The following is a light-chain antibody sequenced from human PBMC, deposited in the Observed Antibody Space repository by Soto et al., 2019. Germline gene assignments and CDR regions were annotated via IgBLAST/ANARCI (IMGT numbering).Light chain of an antibody. CDR3: GTWDSSLSAGVV. CDR1: SSNIGNNY. Sequence: QSVLTQPPSVSAAPGQTVTISCSGSSSNIGNNYVYWYQQHPGTAPKLLIYDNNKRPSGIPDRFSGSKSGTSATLGITGLQTGDEADYYCGTWDSSLSAGVVFGGGTKLTVL. CDR2: DNN. V-gene: IGLV1-51*01. J-gene: IGLJ2*01.